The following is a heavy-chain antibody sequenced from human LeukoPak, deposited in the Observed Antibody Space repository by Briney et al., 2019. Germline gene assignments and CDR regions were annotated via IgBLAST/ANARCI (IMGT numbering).Heavy chain of an antibody. D-gene: IGHD1-1*01. V-gene: IGHV4-30-4*01. CDR2: VHYSGTT. J-gene: IGHJ4*02. Sequence: SETLSLTCTVSGGSISSGDKYWSWIRQPLGKGLEWIGNVHYSGTTSYNSSLTSRLSMSVDRSKNQFSLRLGSVTAADTAVYYCARDWQLVDWGQGTLVTVSS. CDR1: GGSISSGDKY. CDR3: ARDWQLVD.